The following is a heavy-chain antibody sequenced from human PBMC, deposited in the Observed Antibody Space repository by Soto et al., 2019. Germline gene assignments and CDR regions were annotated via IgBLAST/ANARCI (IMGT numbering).Heavy chain of an antibody. D-gene: IGHD6-6*01. Sequence: GGSLRLSCAASGFTFSSYGMHWVRQAPGKGLEWVAVIWYDGSNKYYADSVKGRFTISRDNSKNTLYLQMNSLRAEDTAVYYCAGDSERIAALDYWGQGTLVTVSS. CDR3: AGDSERIAALDY. J-gene: IGHJ4*02. V-gene: IGHV3-33*01. CDR1: GFTFSSYG. CDR2: IWYDGSNK.